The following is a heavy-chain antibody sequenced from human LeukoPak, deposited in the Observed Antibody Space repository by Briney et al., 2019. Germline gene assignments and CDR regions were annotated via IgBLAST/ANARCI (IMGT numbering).Heavy chain of an antibody. V-gene: IGHV3-48*04. J-gene: IGHJ4*02. Sequence: AGGSLRLSCAASGFTFSSYSMNWVRQAPGKGLEWVSYISSSGSTIYYADSVKGRFTISRDNAKNSLYLQMNSLRAEDTAVYYCASPKRRYGGSYEFDYWGQGTLVTVSS. CDR1: GFTFSSYS. CDR3: ASPKRRYGGSYEFDY. D-gene: IGHD1-26*01. CDR2: ISSSGSTI.